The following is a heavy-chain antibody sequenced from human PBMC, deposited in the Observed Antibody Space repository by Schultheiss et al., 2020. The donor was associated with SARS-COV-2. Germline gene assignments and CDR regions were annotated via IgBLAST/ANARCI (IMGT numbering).Heavy chain of an antibody. V-gene: IGHV3-30*04. J-gene: IGHJ6*02. Sequence: GGSLRLSCAASGFTFSSYAMHWVRQAPGKGLEWVAVISYDGSNKYYADSVKGRFTISRDNSKNSLYLQMNSLRAEDTAVYYCARFIPGEKYGVDVWGQGTTVTVSS. CDR2: ISYDGSNK. CDR1: GFTFSSYA. D-gene: IGHD3-10*01. CDR3: ARFIPGEKYGVDV.